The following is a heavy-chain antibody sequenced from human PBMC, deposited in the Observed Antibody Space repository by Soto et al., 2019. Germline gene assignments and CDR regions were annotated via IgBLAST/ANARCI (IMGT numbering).Heavy chain of an antibody. J-gene: IGHJ4*02. CDR1: GGSFSGYY. CDR2: INHSGST. Sequence: SETLSLTCAVYGGSFSGYYWNWIRQPPGKGLERIGEINHSGSTNSNPSLKSRVTISVDRSKNQSSLRLNSMTAADTAVYYCARGISMIVAVQRDAPDKFYFDAWGRGTLVTVSS. CDR3: ARGISMIVAVQRDAPDKFYFDA. V-gene: IGHV4-34*01. D-gene: IGHD3-22*01.